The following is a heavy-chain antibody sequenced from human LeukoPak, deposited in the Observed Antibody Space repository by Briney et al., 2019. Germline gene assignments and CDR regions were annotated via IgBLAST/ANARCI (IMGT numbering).Heavy chain of an antibody. CDR3: AREWYYSDSSGYYPGY. CDR1: GSTFSSYA. V-gene: IGHV3-30-3*01. D-gene: IGHD3-22*01. Sequence: GGSLRLSCAASGSTFSSYAMHWVRQGPGKGLEWVAVISYDGSNKYYADSVKGRFTISRDSSENTLYLQMNSLRAEDTAVYYCAREWYYSDSSGYYPGYWGQGTLVTVSS. CDR2: ISYDGSNK. J-gene: IGHJ4*02.